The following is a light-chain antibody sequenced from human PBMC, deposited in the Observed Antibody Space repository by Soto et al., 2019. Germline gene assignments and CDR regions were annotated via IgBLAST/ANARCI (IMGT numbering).Light chain of an antibody. CDR1: QSVSSN. Sequence: EIVMTQSPATLSVSPGERATLSCRASQSVSSNLAWYQQKPGQAPRLLIYGASSRATGIPDRFSGSESGTDFTLTISRLEPEDFAVYYCQQYGSSPWTFGQGTKV. V-gene: IGKV3-20*01. CDR3: QQYGSSPWT. CDR2: GAS. J-gene: IGKJ1*01.